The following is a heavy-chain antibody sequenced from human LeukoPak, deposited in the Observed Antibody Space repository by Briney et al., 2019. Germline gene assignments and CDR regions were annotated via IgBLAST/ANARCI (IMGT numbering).Heavy chain of an antibody. V-gene: IGHV3-7*01. CDR2: IRQDGGEK. J-gene: IGHJ4*02. Sequence: QSGGSLRLSCAVSGFTFSDYWVNWVRQAPGKGLEWVASIRQDGGEKSYVDSVKGRFTISRDNTKNSLYLQMNSLRAEDTAVYYCARDYRGTWFGSDYWGQGTLVTVSS. D-gene: IGHD3-10*01. CDR1: GFTFSDYW. CDR3: ARDYRGTWFGSDY.